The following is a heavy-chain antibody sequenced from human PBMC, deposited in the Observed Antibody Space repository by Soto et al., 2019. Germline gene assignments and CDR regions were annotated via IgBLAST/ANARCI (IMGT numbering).Heavy chain of an antibody. CDR1: GYTFTGYY. D-gene: IGHD2-8*01. CDR2: INPNSGGT. CDR3: ARGNNGYYYYGMDV. J-gene: IGHJ6*02. Sequence: ASVKVSCKASGYTFTGYYMHWVRQAPGQGLEWMGWINPNSGGTNYAQKFQGRVTMTRDTSISTAYMELSRLRSDDTAVYYCARGNNGYYYYGMDVWGQGTKVTVYS. V-gene: IGHV1-2*02.